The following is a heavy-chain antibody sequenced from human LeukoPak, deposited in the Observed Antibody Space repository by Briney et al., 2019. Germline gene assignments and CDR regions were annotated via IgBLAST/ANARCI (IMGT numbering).Heavy chain of an antibody. J-gene: IGHJ4*02. V-gene: IGHV3-23*01. CDR3: AKAGIVVVITTFPFDY. CDR2: ISGSGGST. Sequence: GGSLRLSCVASGFTFSSYSMNWVRQAPGKGLEWVSAISGSGGSTYYADSVKGRFTISRDNSKNTLYLQMNSLRAEDTAVYYCAKAGIVVVITTFPFDYWGQGTLVTVSS. CDR1: GFTFSSYS. D-gene: IGHD3-22*01.